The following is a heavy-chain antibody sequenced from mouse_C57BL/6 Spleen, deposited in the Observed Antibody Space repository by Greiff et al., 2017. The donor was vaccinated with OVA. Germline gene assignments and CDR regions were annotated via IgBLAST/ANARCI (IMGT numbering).Heavy chain of an antibody. V-gene: IGHV5-4*01. CDR3: ARDLSRLAYGSSYGYFDV. CDR1: GFTFSSYA. Sequence: DVQLVESGGGLVKPGGSLKLSCAASGFTFSSYAMSWVRQTPEKRLEWVATISDGGSYTYYPDNVKGRFTISRDNAKNNLYLQMSHLKSEDTAMYYCARDLSRLAYGSSYGYFDVWGTGTTVTVSS. D-gene: IGHD1-1*01. CDR2: ISDGGSYT. J-gene: IGHJ1*03.